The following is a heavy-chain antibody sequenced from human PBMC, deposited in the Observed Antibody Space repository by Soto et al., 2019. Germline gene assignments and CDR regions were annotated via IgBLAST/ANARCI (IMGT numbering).Heavy chain of an antibody. CDR2: MNPNSGDR. J-gene: IGHJ3*02. CDR1: GFTLTSYD. V-gene: IGHV1-8*01. Sequence: AXVKVSCKAAGFTLTSYDINWVRQATGQGLEWMGWMNPNSGDRGYSQKFQGRVTITRDTSASTAYMELSSLRSEDTAVYYCARDLAFDIWGQGTMVTVSS. CDR3: ARDLAFDI.